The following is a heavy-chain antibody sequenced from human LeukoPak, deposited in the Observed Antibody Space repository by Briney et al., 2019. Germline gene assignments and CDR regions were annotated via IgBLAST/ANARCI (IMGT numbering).Heavy chain of an antibody. CDR1: GDSVSSNSAA. CDR3: ARDPLLTMIVRTGWFDP. Sequence: SQTLSLTCAISGDSVSSNSAAWNWIRQSPSRGLEWLGRTYYRSKWYNDYAVSVKSRITINPDTSKNQFSLQLNSVTPEDTAVYYCARDPLLTMIVRTGWFDPWGQGTLVTVSS. J-gene: IGHJ5*02. CDR2: TYYRSKWYN. D-gene: IGHD3-22*01. V-gene: IGHV6-1*01.